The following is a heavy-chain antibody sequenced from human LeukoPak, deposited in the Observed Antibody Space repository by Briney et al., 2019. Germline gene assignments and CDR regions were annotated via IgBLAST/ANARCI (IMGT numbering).Heavy chain of an antibody. V-gene: IGHV3-72*01. J-gene: IGHJ4*02. CDR2: IRNKANSYTT. CDR3: ARADSYYPLDY. D-gene: IGHD1-26*01. Sequence: GGSLRLSCAASGFIFSDHYMDWVRQAPGKGLEWVGRIRNKANSYTTYYAASVKGRFAISRDDPKNSLYLQMNSLTTEDTAVYYCARADSYYPLDYWGQGTLVTVSS. CDR1: GFIFSDHY.